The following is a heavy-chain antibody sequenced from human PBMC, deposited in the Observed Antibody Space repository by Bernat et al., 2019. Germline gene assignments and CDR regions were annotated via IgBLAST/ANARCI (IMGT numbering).Heavy chain of an antibody. V-gene: IGHV3-23*01. CDR1: GFTFSSYA. CDR3: AKDPIDEAPPHYGSGSWIIDY. CDR2: ISGSGGST. Sequence: EVQLLESGGGLVQPGGSLRLSCAASGFTFSSYAMSWVRQAPGKGLEWVSAISGSGGSTYYARYGEGPLTIPRGKSKNTLYLQMNSLRAGDTDGYYCAKDPIDEAPPHYGSGSWIIDYWGQGTLVTVSS. J-gene: IGHJ4*02. D-gene: IGHD3-10*01.